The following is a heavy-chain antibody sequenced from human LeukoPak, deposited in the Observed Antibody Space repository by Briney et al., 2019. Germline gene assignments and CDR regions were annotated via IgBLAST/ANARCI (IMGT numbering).Heavy chain of an antibody. V-gene: IGHV1-69*04. J-gene: IGHJ4*02. CDR2: IIPILGIA. CDR1: GGTFSSYA. CDR3: ASHIGYSGNDYNVFDY. Sequence: ASVKVSCKASGGTFSSYAISWVRQAPGQGLEWMGRIIPILGIANYAQKFQGRVTITADKSTSTAYMELSSLRSEDTAVYYCASHIGYSGNDYNVFDYWGQGTLVTVSS. D-gene: IGHD5-12*01.